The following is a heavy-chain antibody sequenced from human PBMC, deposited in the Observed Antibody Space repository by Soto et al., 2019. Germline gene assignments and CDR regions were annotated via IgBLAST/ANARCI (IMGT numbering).Heavy chain of an antibody. D-gene: IGHD2-2*02. J-gene: IGHJ2*01. CDR1: GFTFSSYA. Sequence: EVQLLESGGGLVQPGGSLRLSCAASGFTFSSYAMSWVRQAPGKGLEWVSAISGSGGSTYYADSVKGRFTISRDNSKNTLYLQMNSLRAEDTAVYYCARYRGCSSTSCYRAYWYFDLWGRGTLVTVSS. CDR3: ARYRGCSSTSCYRAYWYFDL. CDR2: ISGSGGST. V-gene: IGHV3-23*01.